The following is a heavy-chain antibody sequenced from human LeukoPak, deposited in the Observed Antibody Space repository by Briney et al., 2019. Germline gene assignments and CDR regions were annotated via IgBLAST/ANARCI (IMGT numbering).Heavy chain of an antibody. D-gene: IGHD1-1*01. Sequence: GSLRLSCAASGFTFSSYAMSWVRRAPGKGLEWIGEINHSGSTNYNPSLKSRVTISVDTSKNQFSLKLSSVTAADTAVYYCASGYKRAYYYYGMDVWGQGTTVTVSS. CDR3: ASGYKRAYYYYGMDV. J-gene: IGHJ6*02. V-gene: IGHV4-34*01. CDR1: GFTFSSYA. CDR2: INHSGST.